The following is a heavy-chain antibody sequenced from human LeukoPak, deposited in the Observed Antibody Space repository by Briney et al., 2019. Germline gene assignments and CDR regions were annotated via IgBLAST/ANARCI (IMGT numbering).Heavy chain of an antibody. CDR2: IKQDGSEK. V-gene: IGHV3-7*01. CDR3: ARIGVVPAAMSVDAKPTYYYYAMDV. CDR1: GFTFSSYW. D-gene: IGHD2-2*01. J-gene: IGHJ6*02. Sequence: GGSLRLSCAASGFTFSSYWMSWVRQAPGKGLEWVANIKQDGSEKYYVDSVKGRFTISRDNAKKSLYLQMNSLRAEDTAVYHCARIGVVPAAMSVDAKPTYYYYAMDVWGQGTTVTVSS.